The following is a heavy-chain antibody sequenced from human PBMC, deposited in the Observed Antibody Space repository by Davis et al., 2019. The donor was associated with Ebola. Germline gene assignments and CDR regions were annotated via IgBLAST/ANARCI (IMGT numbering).Heavy chain of an antibody. Sequence: PSETLSLTCAVSGGSISSGGYSWSWIRQPPGKGLEWIGYIYHSGSTYYNPSLKSRVTISVDRSKNQFSLKLSSVTAADTAVYYCARGFLWFGELAAFDIWGQGTMVTVSS. CDR3: ARGFLWFGELAAFDI. V-gene: IGHV4-30-2*01. CDR2: IYHSGST. D-gene: IGHD3-10*01. CDR1: GGSISSGGYS. J-gene: IGHJ3*02.